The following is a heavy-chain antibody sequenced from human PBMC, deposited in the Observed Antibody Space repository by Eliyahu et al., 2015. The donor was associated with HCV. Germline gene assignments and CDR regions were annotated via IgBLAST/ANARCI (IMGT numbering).Heavy chain of an antibody. CDR3: ASGGGGIAVTGTGGWFDP. CDR2: IHYSGST. D-gene: IGHD6-19*01. V-gene: IGHV4-59*01. CDR1: GGSITTYX. Sequence: QVQLQESGPGLVKPSETLSLTXXVXGGSITTYXWXWIRQPPGKGLEXIGYIHYSGSTNYNPSLNSRVTRSVDSSKNQFSLNLTSVTAADTAMYYCASGGGGIAVTGTGGWFDPWGQGTLVTVSS. J-gene: IGHJ5*02.